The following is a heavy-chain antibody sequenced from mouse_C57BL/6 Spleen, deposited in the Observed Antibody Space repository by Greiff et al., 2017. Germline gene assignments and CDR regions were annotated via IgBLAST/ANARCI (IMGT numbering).Heavy chain of an antibody. V-gene: IGHV5-9-1*02. CDR3: TRGAYGSSFDY. CDR1: GFTFSSYA. Sequence: DVKLQESGEGLVKPGGSLKLSCAASGFTFSSYAMSWVRQTPEKRLEWVAYISSGGDYIYYADTVKGRFTISRDNARNTLYLQMSSLKSEDTAMYYCTRGAYGSSFDYWGQGTTLTVSS. D-gene: IGHD1-1*01. CDR2: ISSGGDYI. J-gene: IGHJ2*01.